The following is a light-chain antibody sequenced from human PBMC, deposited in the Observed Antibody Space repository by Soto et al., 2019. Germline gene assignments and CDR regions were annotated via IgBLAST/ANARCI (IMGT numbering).Light chain of an antibody. CDR3: QQYHTSPHT. CDR1: QTVGVR. V-gene: IGKV3-20*01. J-gene: IGKJ2*01. CDR2: GAS. Sequence: IVWTHSPATLSASPLERASLPCRSSQTVGVRLAWYQHKPGQAPRLLICGASIRATGIPDRFSGSGSGTDFTLTISRLEPEDFALYYCQQYHTSPHTFGQRTKVDNK.